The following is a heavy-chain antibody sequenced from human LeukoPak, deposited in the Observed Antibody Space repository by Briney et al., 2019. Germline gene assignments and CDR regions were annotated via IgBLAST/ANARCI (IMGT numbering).Heavy chain of an antibody. CDR1: GLSFSSFA. V-gene: IGHV3-23*01. D-gene: IGHD6-19*01. J-gene: IGHJ4*02. CDR2: ISSRGDST. CDR3: AKGPRPDITVAHTVEN. Sequence: GGSLRLSCAASGLSFSSFAMSWVRQVPGGGLQWVSTISSRGDSTYDADSVKGRFTISRDNSRSSLYLQMNSVRAEDTGVYYCAKGPRPDITVAHTVENWGQGTLVTVSS.